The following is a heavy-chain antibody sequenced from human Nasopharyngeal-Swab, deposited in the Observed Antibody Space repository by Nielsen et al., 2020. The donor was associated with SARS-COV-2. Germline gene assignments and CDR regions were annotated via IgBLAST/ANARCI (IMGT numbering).Heavy chain of an antibody. CDR1: GFTFSDHY. CDR2: IRNKANSHTT. V-gene: IGHV3-72*01. Sequence: GGSLRLSCVASGFTFSDHYMDWVRQAPGKGLEWVAHIRNKANSHTTEYAAPVKGRFTISRDDSKNSLYLQMNSLKTEDTAVYFCARDIYGLDYWGQGTLVTVSS. CDR3: ARDIYGLDY. J-gene: IGHJ4*02. D-gene: IGHD4-17*01.